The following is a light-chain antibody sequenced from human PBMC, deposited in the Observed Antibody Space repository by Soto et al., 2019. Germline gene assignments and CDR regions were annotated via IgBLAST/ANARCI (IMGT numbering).Light chain of an antibody. J-gene: IGKJ1*01. CDR3: QQYYDLPRT. V-gene: IGKV1-5*03. Sequence: DTQMTQSPSTLSASVGDAFTITCRAIQSISDWLAWYQQKPGKAPNLLIYKASRLESGVPSRFSGSGSGTDFTFTISSLQPEDIATYYCQQYYDLPRTFGQGTKVDI. CDR2: KAS. CDR1: QSISDW.